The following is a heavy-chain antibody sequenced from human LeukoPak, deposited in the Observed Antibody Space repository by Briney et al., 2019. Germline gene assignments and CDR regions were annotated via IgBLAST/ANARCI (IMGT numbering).Heavy chain of an antibody. J-gene: IGHJ5*02. CDR2: ISSSSSYI. CDR3: GRDRLIGGLDP. V-gene: IGHV3-21*01. D-gene: IGHD3-3*01. CDR1: GFTFSSYS. Sequence: PGGSLRLSSAASGFTFSSYSMNWVRPAPGKGLEWVSSISSSSSYIYYADSVKGRFTISRDNAKNSLYLQMNSLRAADTAVYYCGRDRLIGGLDPWGQGTLVTVSS.